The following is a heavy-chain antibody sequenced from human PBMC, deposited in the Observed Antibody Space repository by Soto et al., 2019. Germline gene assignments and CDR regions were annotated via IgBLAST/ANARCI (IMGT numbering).Heavy chain of an antibody. V-gene: IGHV3-30-3*01. Sequence: LRLSCAASGFTFSSYAMHWVRQAPGKGLEWVAVISYDGSNKFYADSVKGRFTISRDNSKNTLYLQMNSLRAEDTAVYYCAREPTGYSSSLTNGYYYGMDVWGQGTTVTVSS. D-gene: IGHD6-13*01. CDR3: AREPTGYSSSLTNGYYYGMDV. CDR2: ISYDGSNK. CDR1: GFTFSSYA. J-gene: IGHJ6*02.